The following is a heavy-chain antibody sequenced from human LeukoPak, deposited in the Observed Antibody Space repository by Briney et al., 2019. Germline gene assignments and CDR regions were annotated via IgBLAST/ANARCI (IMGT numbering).Heavy chain of an antibody. Sequence: PGGSLRLSCAASGFTFSSYWMHWVRQAPGKGLVWVSRINTDGSSTSYADSVKGRFTISRDNAKNTLYLQMNSLRAEDTAVYYCARAGPFTIFGVATAFDPWGQGTLVTVSS. CDR1: GFTFSSYW. V-gene: IGHV3-74*01. CDR2: INTDGSST. J-gene: IGHJ5*02. CDR3: ARAGPFTIFGVATAFDP. D-gene: IGHD3-3*01.